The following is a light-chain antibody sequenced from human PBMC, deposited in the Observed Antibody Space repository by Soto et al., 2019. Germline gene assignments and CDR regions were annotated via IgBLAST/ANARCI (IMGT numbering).Light chain of an antibody. V-gene: IGKV3-11*01. CDR2: DAS. CDR3: QQYGSSRLT. J-gene: IGKJ4*01. CDR1: QSVSNF. Sequence: EIVLTPSPATLSLSPGERATLSCRASQSVSNFLAWYQQIPGQAPSLLIYDASNRATGIPARFSGSGSGTDFTLTISSLEPEDFAVYYCQQYGSSRLTFGGGTKVDIK.